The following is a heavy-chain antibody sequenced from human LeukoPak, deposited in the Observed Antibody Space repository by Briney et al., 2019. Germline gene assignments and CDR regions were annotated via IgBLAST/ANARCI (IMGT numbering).Heavy chain of an antibody. CDR3: ATDSDDSSGYYPYYFDY. D-gene: IGHD3-22*01. CDR1: GYTLTELS. V-gene: IGHV1-24*01. Sequence: ASVKVSCKVSGYTLTELSMHWVRQAPGKGLEWMGGFDPEDGETIYAQKFQGRVTMTEDTSTDTAYMELSSLRSEDTAVYYCATDSDDSSGYYPYYFDYWGQGTLVTVSS. J-gene: IGHJ4*02. CDR2: FDPEDGET.